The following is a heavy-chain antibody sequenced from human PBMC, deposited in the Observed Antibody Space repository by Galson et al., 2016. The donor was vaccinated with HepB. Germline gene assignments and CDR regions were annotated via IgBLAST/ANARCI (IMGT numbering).Heavy chain of an antibody. Sequence: SLRLSCAGSGFTFTNAWMNWVRQAPGRGLEWVGRIKSRLDGGTIDYAAPVKGRFTISRDDSENTLYLQMNSLRAEDTAVYYCATDRLSMIVGYNPIEDGWGQGTLVTVS. V-gene: IGHV3-15*07. J-gene: IGHJ4*02. D-gene: IGHD3-22*01. CDR2: IKSRLDGGTI. CDR1: GFTFTNAW. CDR3: ATDRLSMIVGYNPIEDG.